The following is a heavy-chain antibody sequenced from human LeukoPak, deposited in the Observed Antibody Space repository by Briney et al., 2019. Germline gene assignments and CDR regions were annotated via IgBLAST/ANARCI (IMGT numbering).Heavy chain of an antibody. CDR2: IYYSGST. CDR3: ARNTAMDYFDY. Sequence: PETLSLTCTVSGGSISSSSYYWGWIRQPPGKGLEWIGSIYYSGSTYYNPSLKSRVTISVDTSKNQFSLKLSSVTAADTAVYYCARNTAMDYFDYWGQGTLVTVSS. D-gene: IGHD5-18*01. V-gene: IGHV4-39*07. CDR1: GGSISSSSYY. J-gene: IGHJ4*02.